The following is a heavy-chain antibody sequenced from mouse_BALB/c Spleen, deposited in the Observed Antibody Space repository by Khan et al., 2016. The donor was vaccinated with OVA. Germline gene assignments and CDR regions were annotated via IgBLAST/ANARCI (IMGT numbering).Heavy chain of an antibody. CDR1: GYSITSEYT. CDR2: ISYSGNT. D-gene: IGHD2-4*01. Sequence: EVQLQESGPGLVKPSQSLSLTCPVTGYSITSEYTWNWIRQFPGNKLEWMGFISYSGNTRSNPSLKSRISITRATSKNQFFLQLNSVTSEDTAPYNLARKDYYDYDPFPYWGQGTLVTVSA. J-gene: IGHJ3*01. V-gene: IGHV3-2*02. CDR3: ARKDYYDYDPFPY.